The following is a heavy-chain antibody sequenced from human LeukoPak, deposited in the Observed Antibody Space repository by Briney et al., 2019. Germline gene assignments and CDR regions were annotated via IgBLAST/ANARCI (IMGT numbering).Heavy chain of an antibody. D-gene: IGHD2-15*01. CDR2: IYYSGST. V-gene: IGHV4-30-4*01. CDR1: GGSISSGDYY. CDR3: ARVVVAATDYFDY. J-gene: IGHJ4*02. Sequence: PSETLSLTCTVSGGSISSGDYYWSWIRQPPGKGLEWIGYIYYSGSTYYNPSLKSRVTISVDTSKNQFSLKLSSVTAADTAVYYCARVVVAATDYFDYWGQGTLVTVSS.